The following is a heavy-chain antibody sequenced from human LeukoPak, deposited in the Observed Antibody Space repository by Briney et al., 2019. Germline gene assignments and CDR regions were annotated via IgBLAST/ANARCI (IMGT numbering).Heavy chain of an antibody. J-gene: IGHJ6*03. V-gene: IGHV4-34*01. CDR1: GGSFTDYF. CDR2: INPRGST. Sequence: PSETLSLTCDAYGGSFTDYFWTWTRQSPGRGLEWIGGINPRGSTTYNPSLKRRITISVDTSKNQFSLRLRSLTAADAAVYHCARGRARIGARPDVFYYNFMDVWGKGTTVTVSS. CDR3: ARGRARIGARPDVFYYNFMDV. D-gene: IGHD6-6*01.